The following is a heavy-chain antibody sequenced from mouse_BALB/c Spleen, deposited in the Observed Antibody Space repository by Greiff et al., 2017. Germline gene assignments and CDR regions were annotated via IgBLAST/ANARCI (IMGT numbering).Heavy chain of an antibody. D-gene: IGHD2-3*01. CDR1: GFTFSSYG. CDR3: ARDMNDDGYIYYFDY. V-gene: IGHV5-6-3*01. Sequence: DVMLVESGGGLVQPGGSLKLSCAASGFTFSSYGMSWVRQTPDKRLELVATINSNGGSTYYPDSVKGRFTISRDNAKNTLYLQMSSLKSEDTAMYYCARDMNDDGYIYYFDYWGQGTTLTVSS. J-gene: IGHJ2*01. CDR2: INSNGGST.